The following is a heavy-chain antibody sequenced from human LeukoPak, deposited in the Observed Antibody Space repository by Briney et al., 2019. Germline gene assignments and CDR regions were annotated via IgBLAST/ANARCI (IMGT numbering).Heavy chain of an antibody. Sequence: QSGGSLRLSCAASGFTFSSYAMSWVRQAPGKGLEWVSAISGSGGSTSYADSVKGRFTISRDNSKNTLYLQMNSLRAEDTAVYYCAKDLERQPGDYYWYGMDVWGQGTTVTVSS. CDR2: ISGSGGST. CDR3: AKDLERQPGDYYWYGMDV. J-gene: IGHJ6*02. D-gene: IGHD6-13*01. CDR1: GFTFSSYA. V-gene: IGHV3-23*01.